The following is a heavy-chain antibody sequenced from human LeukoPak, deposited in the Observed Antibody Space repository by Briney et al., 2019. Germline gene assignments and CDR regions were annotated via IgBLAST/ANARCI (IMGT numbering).Heavy chain of an antibody. D-gene: IGHD6-13*01. CDR1: GFTFSRHW. Sequence: GGSLRLSCATSGFTFSRHWMSWVRQAPGKGLEWVANIKQDGSEKYYVDSVKGRFTISRDNAKNSLYLQMNSLRAEDTAMYYCARDSAGNDYWGQGTLVTVSS. V-gene: IGHV3-7*01. J-gene: IGHJ4*02. CDR3: ARDSAGNDY. CDR2: IKQDGSEK.